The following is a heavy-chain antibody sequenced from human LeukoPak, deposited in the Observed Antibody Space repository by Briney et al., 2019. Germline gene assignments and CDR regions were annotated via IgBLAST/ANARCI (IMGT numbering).Heavy chain of an antibody. CDR2: INHSGST. D-gene: IGHD3-10*01. CDR3: ARGYYYGSGRSYYYYYGMDV. V-gene: IGHV4-34*01. CDR1: GGSFSGYY. Sequence: SETLSLTCAVYGGSFSGYYWSWIRQPPGKGLEWIGEINHSGSTNYNPSLKSRVTISVDTSKNQFSLKLSSVTAADTAVYYCARGYYYGSGRSYYYYYGMDVWGKGTTVTVSS. J-gene: IGHJ6*04.